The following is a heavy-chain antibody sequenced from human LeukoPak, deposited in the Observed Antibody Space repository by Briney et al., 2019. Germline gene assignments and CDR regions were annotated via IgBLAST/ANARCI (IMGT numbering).Heavy chain of an antibody. V-gene: IGHV3-9*01. Sequence: GGSLRLSCAASEFTFYDYAMHWVRQAPGKGLEWASGLNCSSGGIVYADSVKGRFTISRDNAKGSLYLQMNNLRAEDTALYYCAKEKARAYYASVILVLWGEKTLVTVSS. CDR3: AKEKARAYYASVILVL. CDR2: LNCSSGGI. CDR1: EFTFYDYA. D-gene: IGHD2/OR15-2a*01. J-gene: IGHJ4*02.